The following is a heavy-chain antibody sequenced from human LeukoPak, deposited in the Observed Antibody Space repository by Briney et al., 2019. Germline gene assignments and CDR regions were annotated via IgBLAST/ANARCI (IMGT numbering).Heavy chain of an antibody. V-gene: IGHV4-59*12. CDR1: GGSISSYY. D-gene: IGHD5-18*01. CDR3: ATSAMVSSRALDY. Sequence: SETLSLTCTVSGGSISSYYWSWIRQPPGKGLEWIGYIYYSGSTNYDPSLKSRVTISVDTSKNQFSLKLSSVTAADTAVYYCATSAMVSSRALDYWGQGTLVTVSS. CDR2: IYYSGST. J-gene: IGHJ4*02.